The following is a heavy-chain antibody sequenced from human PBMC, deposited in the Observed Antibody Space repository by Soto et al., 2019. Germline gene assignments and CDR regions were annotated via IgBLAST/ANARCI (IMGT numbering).Heavy chain of an antibody. J-gene: IGHJ3*02. V-gene: IGHV3-30*04. CDR1: GFTFSTYA. CDR3: ARDLVVGATAGAFDI. Sequence: GGSLSPSWAASGFTFSTYAMPWVPQAPAKGLEWVAVISYDGSNKYYADSVKGRFTISRDNSKNTLYLQMNSLRAEDTAVYYCARDLVVGATAGAFDIWGQGTMVTVSS. CDR2: ISYDGSNK. D-gene: IGHD1-26*01.